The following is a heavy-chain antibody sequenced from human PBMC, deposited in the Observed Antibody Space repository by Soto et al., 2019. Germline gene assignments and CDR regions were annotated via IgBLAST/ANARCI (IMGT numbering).Heavy chain of an antibody. D-gene: IGHD1-26*01. V-gene: IGHV3-74*01. Sequence: EVQLVESGGGLVQPGGSLRLSCAASGFTFTNYWMHWVRQVPGKGLVWVSRINSDGTRTTYADSVRGRFTISRDNAKNTLYLQINSLRAEDTAVYYCATVATGSWDWFDPWGQGTLVTVSS. CDR3: ATVATGSWDWFDP. CDR2: INSDGTRT. CDR1: GFTFTNYW. J-gene: IGHJ5*02.